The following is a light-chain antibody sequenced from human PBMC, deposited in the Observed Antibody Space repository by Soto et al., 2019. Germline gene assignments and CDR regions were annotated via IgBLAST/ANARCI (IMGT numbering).Light chain of an antibody. CDR1: SSNIGAGYD. Sequence: QSVLTQPPSVSGAPGQRVTISCTGSSSNIGAGYDVHWYQQLPGTAPKLLIYGNSNRPSGVPERFSGSKSGTSASLAITGLQAEDEADYYCQSYDSSLSGSGVFGTGTKLTVL. CDR2: GNS. J-gene: IGLJ1*01. V-gene: IGLV1-40*01. CDR3: QSYDSSLSGSGV.